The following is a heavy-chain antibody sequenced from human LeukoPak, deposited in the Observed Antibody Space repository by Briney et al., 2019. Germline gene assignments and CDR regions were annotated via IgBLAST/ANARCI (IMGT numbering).Heavy chain of an antibody. Sequence: PGGSLRLSCAASGFTFSSYSMNWVRQAPGKGLEWVSYISSSSRTIYYADSVKGRFTISRDNAKNSLYLQMNSLRAEDTAVYYCARDHLNYYGSGSYLDYWGQGTLVTVSS. D-gene: IGHD3-10*01. J-gene: IGHJ4*02. V-gene: IGHV3-48*04. CDR2: ISSSSRTI. CDR3: ARDHLNYYGSGSYLDY. CDR1: GFTFSSYS.